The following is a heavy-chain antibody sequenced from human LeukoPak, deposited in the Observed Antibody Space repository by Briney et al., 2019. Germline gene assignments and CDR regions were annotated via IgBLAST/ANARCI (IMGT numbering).Heavy chain of an antibody. D-gene: IGHD5-18*01. Sequence: SETLSLTCAVYGGSFSGYYWSWIRQPPGKGLEWIGEINHSGSTNYNPSLKSRVTISVDTSKNQFSLKLSSVTAADTAVYYCARGRQLWYRGWFDPWGQGTLVTVSS. CDR3: ARGRQLWYRGWFDP. J-gene: IGHJ5*02. CDR2: INHSGST. CDR1: GGSFSGYY. V-gene: IGHV4-34*01.